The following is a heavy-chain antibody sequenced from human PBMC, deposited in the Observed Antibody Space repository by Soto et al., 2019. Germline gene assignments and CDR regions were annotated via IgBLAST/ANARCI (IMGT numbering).Heavy chain of an antibody. CDR2: IYYSGST. Sequence: PSETLSLTCTVSGGSISSSSYYWGWIRQPPGKGLEWIGSIYYSGSTYYNPSLKSRVTISVDTSKNQFSLKLSSVTAADTAVYYCARQAELGIEAAVEYWGQGTLVTVSS. D-gene: IGHD6-13*01. CDR3: ARQAELGIEAAVEY. V-gene: IGHV4-39*01. CDR1: GGSISSSSYY. J-gene: IGHJ4*02.